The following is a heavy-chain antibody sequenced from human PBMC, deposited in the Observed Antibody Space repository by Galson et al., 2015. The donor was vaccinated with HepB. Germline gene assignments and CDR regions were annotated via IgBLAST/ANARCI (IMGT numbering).Heavy chain of an antibody. J-gene: IGHJ4*02. V-gene: IGHV3-33*08. CDR1: GFTFSSYG. CDR2: IWYDGSNK. CDR3: ARELARAWRSSSWYSSPDY. D-gene: IGHD6-13*01. Sequence: SLRLSCAASGFTFSSYGMHWVRQAPGKGLEWVAVIWYDGSNKYYADSVKGRFTISSDNSKNTLYLQMNSLRAEDTAVYYCARELARAWRSSSWYSSPDYWGQGTLVTVSS.